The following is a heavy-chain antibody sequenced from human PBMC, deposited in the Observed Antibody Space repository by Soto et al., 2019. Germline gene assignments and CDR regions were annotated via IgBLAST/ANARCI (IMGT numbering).Heavy chain of an antibody. CDR1: GYTFTSYG. Sequence: ASVKVSCKASGYTFTSYGISWVRQAPGQGLEWMGWISAYNGNTNHAQKLQGRVTMTTDTSTSTAYMELRSLRSDDTAVYYCARDAEGSSGWYVIYYYGMDVWGQGTTVTVSS. CDR2: ISAYNGNT. CDR3: ARDAEGSSGWYVIYYYGMDV. V-gene: IGHV1-18*04. J-gene: IGHJ6*02. D-gene: IGHD6-19*01.